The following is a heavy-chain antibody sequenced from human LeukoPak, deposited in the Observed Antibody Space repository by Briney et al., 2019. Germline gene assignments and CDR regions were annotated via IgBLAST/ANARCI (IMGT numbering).Heavy chain of an antibody. D-gene: IGHD1-14*01. Sequence: GGSLRLSCAASGFTFSSYAMSWVRQAPGKGLEWVSAINSGKTYYADSVKDRFTISRDNSKNTLYLQMSSLRAEDTAIYYCAKDPLGRFDPWGQGTLVTVSS. CDR2: INSGKT. CDR1: GFTFSSYA. V-gene: IGHV3-23*01. J-gene: IGHJ5*02. CDR3: AKDPLGRFDP.